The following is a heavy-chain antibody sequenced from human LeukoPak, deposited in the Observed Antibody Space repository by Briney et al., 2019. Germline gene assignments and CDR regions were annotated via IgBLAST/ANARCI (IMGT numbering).Heavy chain of an antibody. CDR1: SGSIGSSSNY. J-gene: IGHJ5*02. D-gene: IGHD2-8*01. V-gene: IGHV4-39*01. CDR3: ARASFNVVFGNWFDP. Sequence: PSETLSLTCTVSSGSIGSSSNYWRWIRQAPGKGLEWIENVYYSGSTFYNPSLKSRVTISVDTSKNQFSLKLRSVTAADTAIYYCARASFNVVFGNWFDPWGQGTLVTVSS. CDR2: VYYSGST.